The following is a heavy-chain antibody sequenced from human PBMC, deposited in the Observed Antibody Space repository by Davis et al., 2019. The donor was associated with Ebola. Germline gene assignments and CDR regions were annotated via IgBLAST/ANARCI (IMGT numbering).Heavy chain of an antibody. J-gene: IGHJ4*02. D-gene: IGHD6-13*01. CDR2: INHSGST. V-gene: IGHV4-34*01. CDR1: GGSFSGYY. CDR3: ARLRKIAAAGTGFDY. Sequence: SETLSLTCAVSGGSFSGYYWSWIRQPPGKGLEWIGEINHSGSTNYNPSLKSRVTISVDTSKNQFSLKLSSVTAADTAVYYCARLRKIAAAGTGFDYWGQGTLVTVSS.